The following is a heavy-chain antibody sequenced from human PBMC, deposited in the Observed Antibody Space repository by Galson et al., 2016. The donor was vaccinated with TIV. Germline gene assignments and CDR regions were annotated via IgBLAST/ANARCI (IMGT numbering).Heavy chain of an antibody. CDR2: VYYSGST. CDR3: ASDISGFETVDRFYYYMDV. D-gene: IGHD1-20*01. Sequence: TLSLTCTVSGGSVSYGGYYWTWIRQPPGKGLEWIGHVYYSGSTDYNPSLKSRVTISIDTSKTQFSLKLNSVTAADTAVYFCASDISGFETVDRFYYYMDVWGKGTTVTVSS. CDR1: GGSVSYGGYY. V-gene: IGHV4-61*08. J-gene: IGHJ6*03.